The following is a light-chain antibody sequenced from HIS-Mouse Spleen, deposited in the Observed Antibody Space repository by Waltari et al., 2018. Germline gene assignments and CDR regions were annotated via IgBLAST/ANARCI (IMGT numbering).Light chain of an antibody. J-gene: IGLJ2*01. CDR1: ALPKKY. Sequence: SYELTQPPSVSVSPGQTARITCSGDALPKKYACWYQQKPGQSPVLVIYKASKRPSGIPERFSGSNSGNTATLTISGTQAMDEADYYCQAWDSSTAVFGGGTKLTVL. CDR2: KAS. CDR3: QAWDSSTAV. V-gene: IGLV3-1*01.